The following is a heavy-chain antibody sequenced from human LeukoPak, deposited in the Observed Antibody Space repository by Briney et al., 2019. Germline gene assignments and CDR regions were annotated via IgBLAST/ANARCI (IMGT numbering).Heavy chain of an antibody. Sequence: PGGSLRLSCAASGFTFSSYWMSWVRQAPGKGLEWVANIKQDGSEKYYVDSVKGRFTISRDNAKNSLYLQMNSLRAEDTAVYYCARESVGGYFDWLSGDLDYWGQGTLVTVSS. J-gene: IGHJ4*02. D-gene: IGHD3-9*01. CDR2: IKQDGSEK. V-gene: IGHV3-7*03. CDR3: ARESVGGYFDWLSGDLDY. CDR1: GFTFSSYW.